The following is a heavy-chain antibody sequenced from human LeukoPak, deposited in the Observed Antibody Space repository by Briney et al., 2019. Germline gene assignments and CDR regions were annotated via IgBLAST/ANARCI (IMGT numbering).Heavy chain of an antibody. D-gene: IGHD3-10*01. CDR3: GLRFHVGSGNWFDL. Sequence: PSETLSLTCAVSGGTFRGYYWSWIRQPPGKGLAWIGEIDHTGSTNYNPSLESRVTLSVDTSKNQVSLNLNSLTAADTAVYARGLRFHVGSGNWFDLWGQGTLVTVSS. J-gene: IGHJ5*02. V-gene: IGHV4-34*08. CDR2: IDHTGST. CDR1: GGTFRGYY.